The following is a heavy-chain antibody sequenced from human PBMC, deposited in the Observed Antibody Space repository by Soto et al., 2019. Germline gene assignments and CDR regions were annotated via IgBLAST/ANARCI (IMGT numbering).Heavy chain of an antibody. CDR2: ISSSSSYI. J-gene: IGHJ4*02. V-gene: IGHV3-21*01. D-gene: IGHD2-21*02. Sequence: PGGSLRLSCAASGFTFSSYSMNWARQAPGKGLEWVSSISSSSSYIYYADSVKGRFTISRDNAKNSLYLQMNSLRAEDTAVYYCARGGEGGNSVSDRPQPLFDYWGQGTLVTVSS. CDR3: ARGGEGGNSVSDRPQPLFDY. CDR1: GFTFSSYS.